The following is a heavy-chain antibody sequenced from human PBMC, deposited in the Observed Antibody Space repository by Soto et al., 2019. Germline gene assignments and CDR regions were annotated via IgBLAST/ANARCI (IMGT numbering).Heavy chain of an antibody. CDR3: ARALYDSSGYTFFDY. Sequence: GASVKVSCKASGGTFNSYAISWVRQAPGQGLEWMGGIIPIFGTANYAQKFQGRVTITADESTSTAYMELSSLRSEDTAVYYCARALYDSSGYTFFDYWGRGTLVTVSS. D-gene: IGHD3-22*01. J-gene: IGHJ4*02. CDR2: IIPIFGTA. CDR1: GGTFNSYA. V-gene: IGHV1-69*13.